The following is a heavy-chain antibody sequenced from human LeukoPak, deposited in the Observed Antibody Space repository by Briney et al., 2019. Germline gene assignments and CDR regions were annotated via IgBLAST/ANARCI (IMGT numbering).Heavy chain of an antibody. CDR1: GFTFSSYA. CDR3: AKDLYVWGSYRYNQYFDY. D-gene: IGHD3-16*02. V-gene: IGHV3-23*01. J-gene: IGHJ4*02. CDR2: ISGSGGST. Sequence: GGSLRLSCAASGFTFSSYAMSWVRQAPGKGLEWVSAISGSGGSTYYADSVKGRFTISRDNSKNTLYLQMNSLRAEDTAVYYCAKDLYVWGSYRYNQYFDYWGQGTLVTVSS.